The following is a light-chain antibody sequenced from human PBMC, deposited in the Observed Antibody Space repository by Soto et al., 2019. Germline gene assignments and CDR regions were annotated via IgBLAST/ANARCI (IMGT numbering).Light chain of an antibody. CDR3: QQYDSSLWT. CDR2: AAS. J-gene: IGKJ1*01. V-gene: IGKV3-20*01. Sequence: IVLTQSPGTLSLSPGERATLSCLASQGITSSNLAWYQQKPGQAPRLLIYAASSRATGIPDRFSGSGSGTDFTLTISRLAPEDFAVYYCQQYDSSLWTFGQGTKVEIK. CDR1: QGITSSN.